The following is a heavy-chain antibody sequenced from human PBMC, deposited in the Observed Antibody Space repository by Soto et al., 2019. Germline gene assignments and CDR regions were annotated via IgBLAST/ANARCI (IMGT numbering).Heavy chain of an antibody. CDR1: GGSISSSNYY. CDR3: ARRSAGLNWYFNF. CDR2: IYYSGST. V-gene: IGHV4-39*02. Sequence: QLQLQESGPGLVKPSETLSLTCTVSGGSISSSNYYWAWIRQPPGKGLEWIGTIYYSGSTYYNPSLKSRVPSSVDPSTNHFSLKFSSVTAADTAVSYCARRSAGLNWYFNFWGRGTLVTVSS. D-gene: IGHD3-10*01. J-gene: IGHJ2*01.